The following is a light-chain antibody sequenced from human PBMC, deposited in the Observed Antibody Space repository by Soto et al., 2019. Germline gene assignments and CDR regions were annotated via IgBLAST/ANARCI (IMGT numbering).Light chain of an antibody. CDR3: CSYTASATHV. Sequence: QSALTQPASVSGSPGQSITISCTGTGSDVGAYNYVSWYQQQPGKAPKLLIYGVSNRPSGVSDRFSGSKSGNTASLTISGLRDDDEAGDYCCSYTASATHVFGTGTKLTVL. CDR1: GSDVGAYNY. CDR2: GVS. V-gene: IGLV2-14*03. J-gene: IGLJ1*01.